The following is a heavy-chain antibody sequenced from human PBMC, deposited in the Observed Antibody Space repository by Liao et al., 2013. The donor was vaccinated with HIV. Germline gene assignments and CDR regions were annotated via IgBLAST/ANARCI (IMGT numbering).Heavy chain of an antibody. D-gene: IGHD3-3*02. Sequence: QVQLQESGPGLVKPSETLSLTCTVSGGSISSDYWGWIRQSPEKGLEWIGHISHTGSSNNNPSLKSRVTMSVDTSKNQFSLKLSSVTAADTAVYYCSRDDGSIFGVVGDRLLAFDIVGRRTVSPSL. CDR3: SRDDGSIFGVVGDRLLAFDI. CDR1: GGSISSDY. CDR2: ISHTGSS. V-gene: IGHV4-59*12. J-gene: IGHJ3*02.